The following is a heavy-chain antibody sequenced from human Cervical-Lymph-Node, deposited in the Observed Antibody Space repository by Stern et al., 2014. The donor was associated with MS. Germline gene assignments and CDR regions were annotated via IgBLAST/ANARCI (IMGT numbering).Heavy chain of an antibody. V-gene: IGHV1-58*02. D-gene: IGHD3-3*01. Sequence: QMQLVQSGPEVKKPGTSVKVSCKASGFTFTSSAMQWVRQARGQRLEWIGWIVVGSGNTNYAQKFQERVTITRDMSTSTAYMELSSLRSEDTAVYYCAAATHYDFWSGYRNWFDPWGQGTLVTVSS. CDR2: IVVGSGNT. J-gene: IGHJ5*02. CDR3: AAATHYDFWSGYRNWFDP. CDR1: GFTFTSSA.